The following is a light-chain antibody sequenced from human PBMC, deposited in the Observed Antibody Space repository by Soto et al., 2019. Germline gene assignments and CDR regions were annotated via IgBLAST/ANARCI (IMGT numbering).Light chain of an antibody. V-gene: IGKV3-15*01. Sequence: IVMTQSAFTLSASPGERATLSWTASQSVSSNLAWYQQKHGQAPSLLIYGAFTRATGIPARFSGTGSGTEFTLTISSLQSEDFALYYCQQYNDWPLTFGQGTKVDIK. CDR1: QSVSSN. J-gene: IGKJ1*01. CDR3: QQYNDWPLT. CDR2: GAF.